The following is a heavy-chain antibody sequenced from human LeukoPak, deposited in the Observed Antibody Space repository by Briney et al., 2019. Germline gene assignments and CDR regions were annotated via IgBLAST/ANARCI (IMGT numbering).Heavy chain of an antibody. CDR3: AKDRALWFGELSPYNWFDP. J-gene: IGHJ5*02. CDR2: ISGSGGST. Sequence: GGSLRLSCAASGFTFSSYAMSWVRQAPGKGLEWVSAISGSGGSTYYADSVKGRFTISRDNSKNTLYLQMNSLRAEDTAVYYCAKDRALWFGELSPYNWFDPWGQGTLVTVSS. CDR1: GFTFSSYA. V-gene: IGHV3-23*01. D-gene: IGHD3-10*01.